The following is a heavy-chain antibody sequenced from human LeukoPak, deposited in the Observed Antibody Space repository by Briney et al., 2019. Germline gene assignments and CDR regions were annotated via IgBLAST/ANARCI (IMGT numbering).Heavy chain of an antibody. CDR2: INRDGSST. CDR1: GIIFSNYW. Sequence: GGPLRLSCAASGIIFSNYWMHWVRQAPGKGLVWVSRINRDGSSTSYADSVKGRFTISRDNAKNTLYLQMNSLRAEDTAVYYCARGGGYSYGSFDYWGQGTLVTVSS. J-gene: IGHJ4*02. V-gene: IGHV3-74*01. CDR3: ARGGGYSYGSFDY. D-gene: IGHD5-18*01.